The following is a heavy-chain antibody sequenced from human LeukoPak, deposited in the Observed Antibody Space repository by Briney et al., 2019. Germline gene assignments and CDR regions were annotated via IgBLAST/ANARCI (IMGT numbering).Heavy chain of an antibody. Sequence: PSETLSPTCAVSGGSISSSNWWSWVRQPPGEGLEWRGEIYHSGGTYYNPSLKSRVTISVDTSKNQFSLKLSSVTAADTAVYSCARLGCDILTGSLNWFDPWGQGTLVTVSS. V-gene: IGHV4-4*02. CDR3: ARLGCDILTGSLNWFDP. J-gene: IGHJ5*02. CDR2: IYHSGGT. D-gene: IGHD3-9*01. CDR1: GGSISSSNW.